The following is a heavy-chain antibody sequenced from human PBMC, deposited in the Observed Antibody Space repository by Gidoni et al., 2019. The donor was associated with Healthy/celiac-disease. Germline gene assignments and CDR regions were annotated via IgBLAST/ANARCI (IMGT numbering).Heavy chain of an antibody. CDR2: ISGSGGST. D-gene: IGHD6-13*01. CDR1: GFTFSSYA. J-gene: IGHJ4*02. V-gene: IGHV3-23*01. Sequence: CLASGFTFSSYAMRGVRQAPGKGLEWVSAISGSGGSTYYADSVKGRCTIARDNSKNTLYLQMNSLRAEDTAVYYCAKDDSSSWYDYFDYWGQGTLVTVSS. CDR3: AKDDSSSWYDYFDY.